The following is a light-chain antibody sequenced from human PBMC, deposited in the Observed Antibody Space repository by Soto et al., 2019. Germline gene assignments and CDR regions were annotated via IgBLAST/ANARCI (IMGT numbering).Light chain of an antibody. CDR1: QSLGGN. J-gene: IGKJ1*01. CDR3: QQYSNWPPWT. V-gene: IGKV3-15*01. Sequence: IVMTQSPATLSVSPGDTATLSCRASQSLGGNLAWYQQKPGQAPRLLIFRASSRATGVPARFSASGSVTEFTLTISGLQSEDFAVYYCQQYSNWPPWTFGPGTKVEIK. CDR2: RAS.